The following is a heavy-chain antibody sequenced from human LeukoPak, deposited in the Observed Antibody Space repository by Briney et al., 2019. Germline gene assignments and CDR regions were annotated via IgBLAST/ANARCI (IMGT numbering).Heavy chain of an antibody. CDR2: ISSSSSYI. CDR1: GFTFSSYW. CDR3: ARQNYDILTTYNWFDP. V-gene: IGHV3-21*01. D-gene: IGHD3-9*01. Sequence: PGGSLRLSCAASGFTFSSYWMSWVRQAPGKGLEWVSSISSSSSYIYYADSVKGRFTISRDNAKNSLYLQMNSLRAEDTAVYYCARQNYDILTTYNWFDPWGRGTLVTVSS. J-gene: IGHJ5*02.